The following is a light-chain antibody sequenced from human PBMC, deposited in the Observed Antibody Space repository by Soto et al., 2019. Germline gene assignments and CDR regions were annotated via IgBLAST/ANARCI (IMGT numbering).Light chain of an antibody. CDR1: QSISSSY. CDR2: GAS. J-gene: IGKJ4*01. CDR3: QQYSGSPPLT. Sequence: EHVLTQSPGTLSLSPGERATLSCRASQSISSSYLAWYQPKPGHPPRLLIYGASNRATGIPDRFSGSGSGTEFTLTISRLEPEDFAVYYCQQYSGSPPLTFGGGTKVESK. V-gene: IGKV3-20*01.